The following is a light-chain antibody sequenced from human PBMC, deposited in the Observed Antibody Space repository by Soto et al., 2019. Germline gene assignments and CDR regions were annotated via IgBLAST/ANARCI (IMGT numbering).Light chain of an antibody. CDR2: DVS. CDR3: SSYTSTSIV. Sequence: QAVVTQPASVSGSPGQSITISCTGTSSDVGGYNYVSWYQRHPGKAPKLMIYDVSNRPSGVSNRFSGSKSGNTASLTISGLQAEDEADYHCSSYTSTSIVFGTGTKLTVL. CDR1: SSDVGGYNY. V-gene: IGLV2-14*01. J-gene: IGLJ1*01.